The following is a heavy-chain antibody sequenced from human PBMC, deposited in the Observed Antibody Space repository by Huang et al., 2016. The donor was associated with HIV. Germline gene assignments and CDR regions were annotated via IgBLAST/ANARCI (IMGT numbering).Heavy chain of an antibody. CDR2: NKQDESEK. Sequence: VESGGRLVQPGGSISLSCVGSTFTFGAYWMSWVRQVPGKGLEWVANNKQDESEKYYVESVKGRFNISRDNAKKVLFLEMNNVRVEDTATYYCATKTAAMDIWGQGTTVTVS. D-gene: IGHD1-7*01. CDR1: TFTFGAYW. J-gene: IGHJ6*02. V-gene: IGHV3-7*01. CDR3: ATKTAAMDI.